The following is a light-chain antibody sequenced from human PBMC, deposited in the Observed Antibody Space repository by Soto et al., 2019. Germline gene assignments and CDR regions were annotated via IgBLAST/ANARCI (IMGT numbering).Light chain of an antibody. CDR3: QQRSNWPTWT. CDR2: DAS. Sequence: EVLLTQSPGTLSLSSGERATLSCRASQSVINIYLAWYQQKPCQAPRLLIYDASNRATGIPARFSGSGSGTDFTLTISSLQTEDFAVYYCQQRSNWPTWTFGHGTKVDI. J-gene: IGKJ1*01. V-gene: IGKV3-11*01. CDR1: QSVINIY.